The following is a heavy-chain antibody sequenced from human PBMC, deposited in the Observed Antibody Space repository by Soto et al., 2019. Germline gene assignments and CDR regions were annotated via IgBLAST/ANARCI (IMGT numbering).Heavy chain of an antibody. V-gene: IGHV3-23*01. CDR2: ITGSDGRT. Sequence: EVQLLESGGGLVQPGGSLRLSCAASGFTFSTYTMSWVRQTPGKGLEWVSAITGSDGRTYYADSVKCRFTISRDNSKNTLYLQMNSLGADDTAVYYCAKNAAATIRVGFDYWGQGTLVTVSS. J-gene: IGHJ4*02. CDR3: AKNAAATIRVGFDY. CDR1: GFTFSTYT. D-gene: IGHD5-12*01.